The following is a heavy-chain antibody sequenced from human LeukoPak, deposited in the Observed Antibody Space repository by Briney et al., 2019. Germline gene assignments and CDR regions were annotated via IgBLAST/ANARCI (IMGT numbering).Heavy chain of an antibody. CDR2: IYHSGST. V-gene: IGHV4-38-2*02. CDR3: ARVGRTYGMDV. CDR1: GYSISSGYY. Sequence: SETLSLTCTVSGYSISSGYYWGWIRQPPGKGLEWIGSIYHSGSTYYNPSLKSRVTISVDTSKNQFSLKLSSVTAADTAVYYCARVGRTYGMDVWGQGTTVTVSS. J-gene: IGHJ6*02.